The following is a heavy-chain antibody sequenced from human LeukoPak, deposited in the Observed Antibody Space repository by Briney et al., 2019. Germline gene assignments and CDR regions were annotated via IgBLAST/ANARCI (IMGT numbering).Heavy chain of an antibody. CDR2: ISGSGGST. Sequence: PGGSLRLSCAASGFTFSSYAMSWVRQAPGKGLEWVSAISGSGGSTYYAGSVKGRFTISRDNSRNTLYLQMNSLRAEDTAVYYCAKGVRRSSDYSSPVDYWGQGTLVTVSS. D-gene: IGHD3-22*01. V-gene: IGHV3-23*01. CDR3: AKGVRRSSDYSSPVDY. J-gene: IGHJ4*02. CDR1: GFTFSSYA.